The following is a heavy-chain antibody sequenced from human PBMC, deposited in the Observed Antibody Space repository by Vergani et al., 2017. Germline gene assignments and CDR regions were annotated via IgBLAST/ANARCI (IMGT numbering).Heavy chain of an antibody. CDR1: GGSISSGNYY. J-gene: IGHJ4*02. CDR3: ARGGLGDLSLRTFDY. V-gene: IGHV4-30-4*08. CDR2: IYYNGNT. Sequence: QVQLQESGPGLVKPSQTLSRTCTVSGGSISSGNYYWSWIRQPPGKGLEWIGYIYYNGNTYYNPSLKSRVTISVDTSKNQFSLKLSSVTAADTAVYYCARGGLGDLSLRTFDYWGQGTLVTVSS. D-gene: IGHD3-16*02.